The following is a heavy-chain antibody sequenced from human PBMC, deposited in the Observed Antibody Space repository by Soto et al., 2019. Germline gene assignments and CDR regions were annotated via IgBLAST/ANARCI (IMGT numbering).Heavy chain of an antibody. CDR2: IYWDDDK. V-gene: IGHV2-5*02. CDR1: GFSHSTSEVG. Sequence: GPTLVNPTQTLTLTCTFSGFSHSTSEVGVGWIRQPPGKALQWLALIYWDDDKRYSPSLKSRLTITKDTSKNQVVLTMTNMDPVDTATYYCAHAPGIAVTTNWFDSWGQGILVTVSS. D-gene: IGHD6-19*01. CDR3: AHAPGIAVTTNWFDS. J-gene: IGHJ5*01.